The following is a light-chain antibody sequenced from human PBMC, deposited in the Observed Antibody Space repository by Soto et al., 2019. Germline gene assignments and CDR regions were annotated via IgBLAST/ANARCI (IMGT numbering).Light chain of an antibody. CDR3: QQANSFPYT. J-gene: IGKJ2*01. V-gene: IGKV1-12*01. CDR2: AAS. Sequence: DIQMTQSPSSVSASVGDRVTITCRASRGISSWLAWYQQKPGKAPELLIYAASSLQSGVPSRFSGSGSGTDFTLTINSLQPEDFATYYCQQANSFPYTFGQGTKLEIK. CDR1: RGISSW.